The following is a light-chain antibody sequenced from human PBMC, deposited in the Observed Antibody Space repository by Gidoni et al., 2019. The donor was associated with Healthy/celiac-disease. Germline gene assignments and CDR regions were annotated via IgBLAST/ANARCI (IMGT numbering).Light chain of an antibody. CDR3: QQYGRSLLT. J-gene: IGKJ1*01. V-gene: IGKV3-20*01. Sequence: EMVLTPSPGTLSLSPGDRATPACRTSQSVSSSYLPWYQQTPGQAPSLLIYGASSSATGIPDRFSGCGSGTDFTLTISRLEPEDFAVYYCQQYGRSLLTFGQGTKVEIK. CDR1: QSVSSSY. CDR2: GAS.